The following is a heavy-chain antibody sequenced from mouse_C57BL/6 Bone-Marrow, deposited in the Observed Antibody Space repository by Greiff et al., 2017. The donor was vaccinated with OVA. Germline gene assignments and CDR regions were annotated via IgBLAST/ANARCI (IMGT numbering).Heavy chain of an antibody. CDR1: GYSFTSYW. Sequence: QVQLQQSGAELVKPGASVKVSCKASGYSFTSYWMHWVKQRPGKGLEWIGRIHPSASDTTYNQKFKGKATLTVDKSSSTAYMQLSILTSEDSAVYCRAIKFFADWGKGTLVTVSA. CDR2: IHPSASDT. CDR3: AIKFFAD. V-gene: IGHV1-74*01. J-gene: IGHJ3*01.